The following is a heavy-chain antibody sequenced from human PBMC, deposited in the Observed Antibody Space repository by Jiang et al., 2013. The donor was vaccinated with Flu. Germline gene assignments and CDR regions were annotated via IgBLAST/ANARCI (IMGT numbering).Heavy chain of an antibody. D-gene: IGHD6-19*01. CDR1: GGSISSYY. J-gene: IGHJ4*02. V-gene: IGHV4-59*01. CDR3: ARHQYSSGWPFDY. Sequence: LLKPSETLSLTCTVSGGSISSYYWSWIRQPPGKGLEWIGYIYYSGSTNYNPSLKSRVTISVDTSKNQFSLKLSSVTAADTAVYYCARHQYSSGWPFDYWGQGTLVTVSS. CDR2: IYYSGST.